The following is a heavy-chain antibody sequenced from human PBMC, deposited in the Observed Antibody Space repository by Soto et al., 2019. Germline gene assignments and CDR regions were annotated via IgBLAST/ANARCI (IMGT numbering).Heavy chain of an antibody. J-gene: IGHJ4*02. V-gene: IGHV4-59*01. Sequence: PSETLSLTCTVSGASISSYYWSWIRQPPGKGLEWIGYIYYSGGSNYNPSLKSRVTMSLDTSKHRFSLNLSSVTAADTGFYYCAGGRGGYSSSWYWGQGTLVTVSS. CDR2: IYYSGGS. CDR3: AGGRGGYSSSWY. D-gene: IGHD6-13*01. CDR1: GASISSYY.